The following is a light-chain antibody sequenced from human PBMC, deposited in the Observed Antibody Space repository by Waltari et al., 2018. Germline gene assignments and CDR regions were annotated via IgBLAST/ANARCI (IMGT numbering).Light chain of an antibody. CDR1: QSIRSSY. V-gene: IGKV3-20*01. J-gene: IGKJ2*01. Sequence: EMVLTQSPGTRSLSQGERATLSCRASQSIRSSYLAWYQQKPGQAPRLLIYGASSRATGIPDRFSGSGSGTDFTLTISRLEPEDFAVYYCQHYGSSSYTFGQGTKLEI. CDR2: GAS. CDR3: QHYGSSSYT.